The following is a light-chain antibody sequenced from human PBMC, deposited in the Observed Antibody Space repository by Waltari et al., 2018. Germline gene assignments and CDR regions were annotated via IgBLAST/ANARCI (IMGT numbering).Light chain of an antibody. CDR1: QSIYNN. J-gene: IGKJ4*01. CDR2: GAS. Sequence: EIVMTQSPATLSVSPGERATLSCRASQSIYNNLAWYQRKPGQAPRVLIYGASTRATGIPARCRGSGSGTEFTLTISSLQSEDFAVYYCQQYKTWPLTFGGGTKVEIK. V-gene: IGKV3-15*01. CDR3: QQYKTWPLT.